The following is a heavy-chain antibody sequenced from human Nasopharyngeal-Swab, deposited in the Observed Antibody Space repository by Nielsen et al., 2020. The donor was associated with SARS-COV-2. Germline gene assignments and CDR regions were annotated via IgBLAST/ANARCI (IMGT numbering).Heavy chain of an antibody. D-gene: IGHD6-19*01. CDR2: ISYDGSNK. CDR1: GFTFSSYA. CDR3: ARDEGGGWRP. V-gene: IGHV3-30-3*01. J-gene: IGHJ4*02. Sequence: GGSLRLSCAASGFTFSSYAMHWVRQAPGKGLEWVAVISYDGSNKYYADSVKGRFTISRDNSKNTLYLQMNNLRAEDTAVYYCARDEGGGWRPWGQGTLVTVSS.